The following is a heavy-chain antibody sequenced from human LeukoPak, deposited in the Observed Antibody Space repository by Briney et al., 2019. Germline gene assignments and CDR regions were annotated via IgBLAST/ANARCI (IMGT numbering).Heavy chain of an antibody. CDR2: IYYSGST. CDR3: ARGSSGCPYDY. Sequence: SETLSLTCTVSGGSISSGDYYWSWIRQPPGKGLEWIGYIYYSGSTYYNPSLKSRVTISVDTSKNQFSLKLSSVTAADTAVYYCARGSSGCPYDYWGQGTLVTVSS. J-gene: IGHJ4*02. D-gene: IGHD6-19*01. CDR1: GGSISSGDYY. V-gene: IGHV4-30-4*01.